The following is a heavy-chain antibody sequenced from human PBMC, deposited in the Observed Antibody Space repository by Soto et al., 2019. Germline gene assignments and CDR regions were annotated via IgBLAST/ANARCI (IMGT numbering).Heavy chain of an antibody. D-gene: IGHD6-19*01. CDR2: VSHDGRNT. CDR1: GFTFSDYA. V-gene: IGHV3-30*18. CDR3: AKGGRQWLVTSDFNY. Sequence: VQLVESGGGVVQPGRSLRLSCAASGFTFSDYAMHWVRQAPGKGLEWVAVVSHDGRNTHYADSVKGRFTISRDSSNDTVSREMTSLRAEATGVCYWAKGGRQWLVTSDFNYWGQGALVTVSS. J-gene: IGHJ4*02.